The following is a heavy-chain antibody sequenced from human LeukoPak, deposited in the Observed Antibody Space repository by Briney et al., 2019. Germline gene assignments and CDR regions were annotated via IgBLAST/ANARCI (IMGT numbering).Heavy chain of an antibody. V-gene: IGHV4-4*07. Sequence: SETLSLTCTVSGGSISSYYWSWIRQPAGKRLEWIGRIYTSGSTNYNPSLKSRVTMSVDTSKNQFSLKLSSVTAADTAVYYCARGRQQLFSDAFDIWGQGTMVTVSS. CDR3: ARGRQQLFSDAFDI. J-gene: IGHJ3*02. CDR2: IYTSGST. CDR1: GGSISSYY. D-gene: IGHD6-13*01.